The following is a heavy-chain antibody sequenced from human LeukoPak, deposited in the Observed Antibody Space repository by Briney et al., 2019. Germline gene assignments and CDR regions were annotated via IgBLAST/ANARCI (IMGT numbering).Heavy chain of an antibody. CDR2: ISGSGGST. CDR1: GFTFSSYA. CDR3: TTGLQSNDAFDI. D-gene: IGHD5-18*01. J-gene: IGHJ3*02. V-gene: IGHV3-23*01. Sequence: GGSLRLSCAASGFTFSSYAMSWVRQAPGKGLEWVSAISGSGGSTYYADSVKGRFTISRDNSKNTLYLQMNSLKTEDTAVYWCTTGLQSNDAFDIWGLGTMVTVSS.